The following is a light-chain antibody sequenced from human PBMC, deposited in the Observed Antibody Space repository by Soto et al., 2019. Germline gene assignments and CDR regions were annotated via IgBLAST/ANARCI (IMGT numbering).Light chain of an antibody. J-gene: IGKJ4*02. CDR3: QQYNSYSGT. V-gene: IGKV1-5*03. CDR2: NTS. CDR1: QTLGSW. Sequence: DIKMTQSPSTLSTSLGYTVTISCGANQTLGSWLAWYQQKPGQAPKLLISNTSILDSGVPSRFSGSGSGTEFTLTINSLQPDDFASYYCQQYNSYSGTFGGGTKVDIK.